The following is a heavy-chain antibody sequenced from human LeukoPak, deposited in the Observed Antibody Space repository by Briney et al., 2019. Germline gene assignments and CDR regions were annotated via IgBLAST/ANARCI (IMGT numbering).Heavy chain of an antibody. Sequence: GESLKISCKGSGYSFTSYWISWVRQMPGKGLEWMGKIDPSDSYTDYSPSFQGHVTISVDKSITTAYLQWSSLTASDTAMYYCARHYGHSTSLRAFDHWGQGTLVTVSS. J-gene: IGHJ5*02. CDR1: GYSFTSYW. V-gene: IGHV5-10-1*01. D-gene: IGHD6-6*01. CDR2: IDPSDSYT. CDR3: ARHYGHSTSLRAFDH.